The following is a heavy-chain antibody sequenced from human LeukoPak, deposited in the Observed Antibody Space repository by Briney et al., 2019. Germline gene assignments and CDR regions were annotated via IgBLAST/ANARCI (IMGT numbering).Heavy chain of an antibody. CDR2: IAHHGNNK. CDR1: GFTFSSSA. J-gene: IGHJ4*02. CDR3: AKDCSWSCTE. V-gene: IGHV3-30*02. Sequence: GGSLRLSCGASGFTFSSSAMHWVRQGPGKGLEWVAYIAHHGNNKYYADSVKGRFTISRDNSKGSLYLQMNSLRADDTAVYYCAKDCSWSCTEWGQGTLVRVCS. D-gene: IGHD2-8*02.